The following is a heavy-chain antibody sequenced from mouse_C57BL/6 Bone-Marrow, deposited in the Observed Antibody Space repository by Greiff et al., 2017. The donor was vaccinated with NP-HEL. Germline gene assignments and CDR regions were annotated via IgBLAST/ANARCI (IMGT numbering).Heavy chain of an antibody. CDR2: ISNLAYSI. CDR3: ARHGVSFAY. CDR1: GFTFSDYG. Sequence: EVHLVESGGGLVQPGGSLKLSCAASGFTFSDYGMAWVRQAPRKGPEWVAFISNLAYSIYYADTVTGRFTISRENAKNTLYLEMSSLRSEDTAMYYCARHGVSFAYWGQGTLVTVSA. D-gene: IGHD6-2*01. V-gene: IGHV5-15*01. J-gene: IGHJ3*01.